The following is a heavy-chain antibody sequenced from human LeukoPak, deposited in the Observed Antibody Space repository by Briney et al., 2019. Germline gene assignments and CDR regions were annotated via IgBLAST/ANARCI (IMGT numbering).Heavy chain of an antibody. V-gene: IGHV3-21*01. CDR1: GFTFSSYS. Sequence: AGGSLRLSCAASGFTFSSYSMNWVRQAPGKGLEWVSSISSSSSSYIYYADSVKGRFTISRDNAKNSLYLQMNSLRAEDTAVYYCARDGGWGDFDYWGQGTLVTVSS. CDR2: ISSSSSSYI. J-gene: IGHJ4*02. D-gene: IGHD6-19*01. CDR3: ARDGGWGDFDY.